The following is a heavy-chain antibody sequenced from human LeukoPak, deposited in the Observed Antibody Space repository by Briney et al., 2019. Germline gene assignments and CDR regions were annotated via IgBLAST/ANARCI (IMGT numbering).Heavy chain of an antibody. CDR2: IRQGGSEK. D-gene: IGHD2-2*01. CDR3: ARSQLSGYCSSTSCFWSGY. J-gene: IGHJ4*02. V-gene: IGHV3-7*05. CDR1: GFTFSSYW. Sequence: GVSLRLSCAASGFTFSSYWMSWVRQAPGKGLEWVADIRQGGSEKYYVDSVKGRFTISRDNAKNSLYLQMTSLRAEDTAVYYCARSQLSGYCSSTSCFWSGYWGQGTLVTVSS.